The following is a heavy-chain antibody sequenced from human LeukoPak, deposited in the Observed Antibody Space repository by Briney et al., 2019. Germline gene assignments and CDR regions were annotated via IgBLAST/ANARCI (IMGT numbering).Heavy chain of an antibody. V-gene: IGHV3-7*03. CDR2: IKHDGSVK. CDR3: ARELHQSGSYYFDY. Sequence: GGSLRLSCAATGFTFSSYWMSWVRQAPGKGLEWVANIKHDGSVKYYVDSAKGRFTISRDNAKNSLYLQMNSLRAEDTAVYYCARELHQSGSYYFDYWGQGTLVTVSS. J-gene: IGHJ4*02. D-gene: IGHD1-26*01. CDR1: GFTFSSYW.